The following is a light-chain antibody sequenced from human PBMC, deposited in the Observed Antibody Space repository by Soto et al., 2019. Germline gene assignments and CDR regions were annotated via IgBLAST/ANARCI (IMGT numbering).Light chain of an antibody. CDR3: QQYNLYPYT. V-gene: IGKV3-15*01. J-gene: IGKJ2*01. CDR1: QSISDT. CDR2: GAS. Sequence: EIVMTQSPATLSVSPGGRATLSCRASQSISDTLAWYQQKPGQAPRLLIYGASTRATGFPARFSGSGSGTDFTLTISSLQSEDFATYYCQQYNLYPYTFGQGTKLEIK.